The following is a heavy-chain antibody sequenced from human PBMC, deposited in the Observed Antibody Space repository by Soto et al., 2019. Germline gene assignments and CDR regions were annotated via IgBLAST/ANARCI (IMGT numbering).Heavy chain of an antibody. CDR1: GGSFSGYY. J-gene: IGHJ4*02. CDR2: INHDGIT. D-gene: IGHD2-15*01. CDR3: AGRYCTGGSCYRP. V-gene: IGHV4-34*01. Sequence: QVQLQQWGAGLLKPSETLSLTCAISGGSFSGYYWSWIRQPPGKGLEWNGEINHDGITNYNPSLKSRVTISLDTSKNQFSLKLTSVTAADTAVYYCAGRYCTGGSCYRPWGQGTLVTVSS.